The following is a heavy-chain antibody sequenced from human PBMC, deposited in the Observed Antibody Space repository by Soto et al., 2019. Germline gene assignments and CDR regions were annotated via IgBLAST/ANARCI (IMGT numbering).Heavy chain of an antibody. CDR2: IYPGDSDT. CDR1: GSSFTSYW. J-gene: IGHJ3*02. V-gene: IGHV5-51*01. CDR3: ARFFPFRMCYYYSSGYGAFDI. Sequence: TGEYLKNSCKGSGSSFTSYWIGWWRQMPGKDLEWLGIIYPGDSDTRYSPPFQGQVTISADKSISTAYLQWSSLKASDTAMYYCARFFPFRMCYYYSSGYGAFDICGQGTMVTVSS. D-gene: IGHD3-22*01.